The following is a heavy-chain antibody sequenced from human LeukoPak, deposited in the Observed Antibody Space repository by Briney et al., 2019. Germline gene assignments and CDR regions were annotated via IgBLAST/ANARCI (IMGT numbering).Heavy chain of an antibody. CDR2: IKQDGSEN. CDR1: GFTFSSYA. V-gene: IGHV3-7*03. D-gene: IGHD3-22*01. J-gene: IGHJ4*02. Sequence: GGSLRLSCAPSGFTFSSYAMSWVRQAPGRGLEWVANIKQDGSENYYVDSVKGRFTISRDNAKNSLYLQMNSLRAEDTAVYYCAKASYDSSGYYYLPSVWGQGTLVTVSS. CDR3: AKASYDSSGYYYLPSV.